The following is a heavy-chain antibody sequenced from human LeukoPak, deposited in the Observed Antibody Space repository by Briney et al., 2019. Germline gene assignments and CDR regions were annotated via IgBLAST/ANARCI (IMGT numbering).Heavy chain of an antibody. J-gene: IGHJ4*02. CDR3: ARDTAEYYDFG. D-gene: IGHD3-3*01. CDR2: ISSDGGTT. CDR1: GFTVSSNY. V-gene: IGHV3-64*01. Sequence: GGSLRLSCAASGFTVSSNYMHWVRQAPGKGLEYVAAISSDGGTTYYANSVKARFMISRDNSKNTLYLQMGGLRVEDMAVYYCARDTAEYYDFGWGQGTLVTVSS.